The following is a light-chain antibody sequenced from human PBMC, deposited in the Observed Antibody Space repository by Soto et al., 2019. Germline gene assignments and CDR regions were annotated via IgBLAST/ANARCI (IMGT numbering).Light chain of an antibody. CDR2: DVS. J-gene: IGLJ1*01. CDR3: SSYTSSSLDV. V-gene: IGLV2-14*01. CDR1: SSDVGGSNY. Sequence: SALTQPASVSGSPGQSITSSCTGTSSDVGGSNYVSWYQQLPGKAPKLMIYDVSDRPSGVSNRFSGSKSGNTASLTISGIQAEDEADYYCSSYTSSSLDVFGTGTKVTVL.